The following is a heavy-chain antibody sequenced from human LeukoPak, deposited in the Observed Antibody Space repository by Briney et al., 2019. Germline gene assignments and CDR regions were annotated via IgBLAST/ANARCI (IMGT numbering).Heavy chain of an antibody. CDR3: ARVPLLDFWSGPRILEDAFDI. D-gene: IGHD3-3*01. CDR2: IIPIFGTA. Sequence: ASVKVSCKASGGTFSSYAISWVRQAPGQGLEWMGGIIPIFGTANYAQKFQGRVTITTDESTSTAYMELSSLRSEDTAVYYCARVPLLDFWSGPRILEDAFDIWGQGTMVTVSS. CDR1: GGTFSSYA. V-gene: IGHV1-69*05. J-gene: IGHJ3*02.